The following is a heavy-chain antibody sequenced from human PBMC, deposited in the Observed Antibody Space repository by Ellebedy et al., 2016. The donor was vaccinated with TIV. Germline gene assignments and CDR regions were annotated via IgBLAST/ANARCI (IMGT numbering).Heavy chain of an antibody. Sequence: GESLKISCAASGFTFSSYSMNWVRQAPGKGLEWVSSISSSSSYIYYADSVKGRFTISRDNAKNSLYLQMNSLRAEDTAVYYCARDHVDSSSWYYRYYYYGMDVWGQGTTVTVSS. CDR3: ARDHVDSSSWYYRYYYYGMDV. D-gene: IGHD6-13*01. J-gene: IGHJ6*02. CDR1: GFTFSSYS. CDR2: ISSSSSYI. V-gene: IGHV3-21*01.